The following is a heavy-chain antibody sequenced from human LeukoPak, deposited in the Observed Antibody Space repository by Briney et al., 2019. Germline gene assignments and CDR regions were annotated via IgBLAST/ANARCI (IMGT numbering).Heavy chain of an antibody. D-gene: IGHD6-13*01. CDR3: AKGSLIAASGTLFDF. CDR1: GFTFDDYS. Sequence: TGRSRRLSCAASGFTFDDYSMHWVRQSPGKGLEWLSGLGWNGDIIDYADSVKGRFTISRDNAKNSLYLQMDSLKTEDTALYYCAKGSLIAASGTLFDFWGQGTRVTVSS. CDR2: LGWNGDII. J-gene: IGHJ4*02. V-gene: IGHV3-9*01.